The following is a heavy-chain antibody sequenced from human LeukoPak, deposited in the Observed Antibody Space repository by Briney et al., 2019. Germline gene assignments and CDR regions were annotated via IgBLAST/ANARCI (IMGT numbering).Heavy chain of an antibody. V-gene: IGHV3-48*02. J-gene: IGHJ5*02. D-gene: IGHD2/OR15-2a*01. CDR1: GFTFNTYA. CDR3: ARDRANILWLDP. Sequence: QTGGSLRLSCITSGFTFNTYAMHWVRQAPGKGLEWVSYISPASNTIYYADSVKGRFTISRDNAKNSVFLQMSSLRDEDTAVYYCARDRANILWLDPWGQGTLVTVSS. CDR2: ISPASNTI.